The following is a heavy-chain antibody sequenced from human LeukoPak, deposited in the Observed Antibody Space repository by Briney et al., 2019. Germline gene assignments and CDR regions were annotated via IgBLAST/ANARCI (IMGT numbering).Heavy chain of an antibody. V-gene: IGHV3-11*06. Sequence: GGSLRLSCAASGFTFSDYYMSWIRQAPGEGLEWISYIRSRSSYTNYADSVKGRFTISRDDAENSLYLQMNSLRAEDTAVYYCARVAGAYGDYPLFDYWGQGTLVTVSS. D-gene: IGHD4-17*01. CDR1: GFTFSDYY. CDR2: IRSRSSYT. CDR3: ARVAGAYGDYPLFDY. J-gene: IGHJ4*02.